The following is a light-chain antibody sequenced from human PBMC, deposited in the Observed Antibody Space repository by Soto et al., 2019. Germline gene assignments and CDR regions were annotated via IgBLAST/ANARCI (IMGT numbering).Light chain of an antibody. V-gene: IGLV2-8*01. CDR1: SSDVGGYDF. J-gene: IGLJ2*01. CDR2: EVS. CDR3: SSYVGSNSLV. Sequence: QSALTQPPSASGSPGQSVTISCTGTSSDVGGYDFVSWYQQHPDKAPKLMIYEVSKRPSGVPDRFSGSKSGNMASLTVSGLQAEDEADYYCSSYVGSNSLVFGGGTKVTVL.